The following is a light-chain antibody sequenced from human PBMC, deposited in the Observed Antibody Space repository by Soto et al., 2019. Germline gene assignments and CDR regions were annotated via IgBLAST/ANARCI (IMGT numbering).Light chain of an antibody. CDR3: SSYTSSSTLVV. CDR1: SSDGGGYNY. Sequence: QSALTQPASVSGSPGQSITISCTGTSSDGGGYNYVSWYQHHPGKAPKFMIYDVSNRPSGVSNRFSGSKSGNTASLTISGLQAEDEADYYCSSYTSSSTLVVFGGGTKLTVL. J-gene: IGLJ2*01. V-gene: IGLV2-14*03. CDR2: DVS.